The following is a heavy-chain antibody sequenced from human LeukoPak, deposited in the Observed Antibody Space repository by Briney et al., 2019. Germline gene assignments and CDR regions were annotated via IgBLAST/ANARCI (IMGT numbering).Heavy chain of an antibody. CDR2: IWYDGSNK. J-gene: IGHJ6*03. D-gene: IGHD6-6*01. Sequence: GGSLRLSCAASGFTFSSYGMHWVRRAPGKGLEWVAVIWYDGSNKYYAVSVKGRFTISRDNSKNTLYLQMNSLRAEDTAVYYCARADRRHREYSSRNYYYYYMDVWGKGTTVTVSS. V-gene: IGHV3-33*01. CDR3: ARADRRHREYSSRNYYYYYMDV. CDR1: GFTFSSYG.